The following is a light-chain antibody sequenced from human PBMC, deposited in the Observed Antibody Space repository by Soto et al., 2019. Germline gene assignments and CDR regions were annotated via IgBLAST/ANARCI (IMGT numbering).Light chain of an antibody. V-gene: IGLV1-40*01. Sequence: QSVLTQPPSVSGAPGQRVTISCTESSSNIGAGYDVHWYQQLPGTAPKLLIYGNSNRPSGVPDRFSGSKSGTSASLAITGLQAEDEAYYYCQSYDSSLSGYVVFGGGTKLTVL. CDR3: QSYDSSLSGYVV. J-gene: IGLJ2*01. CDR2: GNS. CDR1: SSNIGAGYD.